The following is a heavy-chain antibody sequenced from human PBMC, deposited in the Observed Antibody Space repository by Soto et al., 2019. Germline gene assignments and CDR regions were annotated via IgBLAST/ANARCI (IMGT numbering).Heavy chain of an antibody. Sequence: PSETLSLTCTVSGGSISSSSYYWGWIRQPPGKGLEWIGSIYYSGSTYYNPSLKSRVTISVDTSKNQFSLKLSSVTAADTAVYYCARQVDARGSXYDFWRGYFGGRNYGMDVWGQGTTVTVSS. CDR3: ARQVDARGSXYDFWRGYFGGRNYGMDV. J-gene: IGHJ6*02. CDR1: GGSISSSSYY. CDR2: IYYSGST. V-gene: IGHV4-39*01. D-gene: IGHD3-3*01.